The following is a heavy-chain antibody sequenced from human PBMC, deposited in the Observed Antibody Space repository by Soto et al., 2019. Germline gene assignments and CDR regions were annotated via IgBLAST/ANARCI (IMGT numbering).Heavy chain of an antibody. CDR2: IYYSGST. Sequence: SETLSLTCTVSGGSISSGDYYWSWIRQPPGKGLEWIGYIYYSGSTYYNPSLKSRVTISVDTSKNQFSLKLSSVTAADTAVYYCARYQRPWRGLWRGYYEVYWGQGTLVTGSS. J-gene: IGHJ4*02. V-gene: IGHV4-30-4*01. D-gene: IGHD3-3*01. CDR3: ARYQRPWRGLWRGYYEVY. CDR1: GGSISSGDYY.